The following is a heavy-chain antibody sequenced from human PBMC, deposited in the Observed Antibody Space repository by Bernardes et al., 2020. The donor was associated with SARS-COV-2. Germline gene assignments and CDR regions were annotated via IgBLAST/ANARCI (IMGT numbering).Heavy chain of an antibody. V-gene: IGHV1-2*02. J-gene: IGHJ4*02. Sequence: ASVKVSCRTSGYTFTDFYIHWVRLAPGQGLEWMGWINPNTGGTNYAQRFQGNVSMTRDTSINTAYMDLSRLTSDDTAVYYCARALPSRVSGYLDYWGQGTLVTVSS. CDR2: INPNTGGT. CDR3: ARALPSRVSGYLDY. CDR1: GYTFTDFY. D-gene: IGHD3-3*01.